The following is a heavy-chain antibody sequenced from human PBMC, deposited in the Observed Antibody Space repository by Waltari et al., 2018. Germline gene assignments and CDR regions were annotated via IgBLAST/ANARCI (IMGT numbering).Heavy chain of an antibody. V-gene: IGHV3-23*01. Sequence: EVQLLESGGALVQPGGSLKLSCEASGFTFGNYARAWVRQAPGKGPEWVSGLTGSGGTTYYADSVTGRFTLSRDNSKNMLYLQMNSLRADDTAIYYCAKGVLVSSWSKFDYWGQGTLVTVSS. CDR2: LTGSGGTT. D-gene: IGHD6-6*01. CDR3: AKGVLVSSWSKFDY. CDR1: GFTFGNYA. J-gene: IGHJ4*02.